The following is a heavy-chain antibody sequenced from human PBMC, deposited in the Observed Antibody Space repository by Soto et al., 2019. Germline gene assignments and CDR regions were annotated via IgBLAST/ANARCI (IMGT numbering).Heavy chain of an antibody. J-gene: IGHJ4*02. V-gene: IGHV3-66*01. D-gene: IGHD2-21*01. CDR2: INTDGST. CDR3: AIDENLVGVNTWHGAGFDY. CDR1: GFTVSCSS. Sequence: EVQLVESGGDLVKPGGSLRLACAASGFTVSCSSMSWVRQAPGKGLEWVSLINTDGSTKDSDSAKGRFFSTRENSGNTRFPHTNSMGNDYTAVYHCAIDENLVGVNTWHGAGFDYWGQGTLVTVSS.